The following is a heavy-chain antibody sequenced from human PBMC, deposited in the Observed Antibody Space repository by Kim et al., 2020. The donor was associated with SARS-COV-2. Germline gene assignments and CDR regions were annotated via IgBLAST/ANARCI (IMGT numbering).Heavy chain of an antibody. Sequence: GGSLRLSCAASGFTFSDSAVLWVRQASGKGLEWIGRIKNNANRHATAYAASVVGRFTISRDDSKNTAYLQMNSLKTEDTAVYYCITLVSDHWGRGTLVTISS. J-gene: IGHJ5*02. CDR1: GFTFSDSA. V-gene: IGHV3-73*01. CDR3: ITLVSDH. D-gene: IGHD2-15*01. CDR2: IKNNANRHAT.